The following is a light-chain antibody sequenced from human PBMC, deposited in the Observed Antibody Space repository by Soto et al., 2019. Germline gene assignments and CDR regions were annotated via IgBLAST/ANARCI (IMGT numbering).Light chain of an antibody. CDR2: SAS. J-gene: IGKJ4*01. V-gene: IGKV1-9*01. CDR1: QGISSY. Sequence: IHLTQSPSCLSASVGDRVTITCRASQGISSYLAWYQQKPGKAPKLLIYSASTLQSGVPSRFSGSGSGTGFTLTISNLQPEDFATYYCQQLNSFPFTFGGGTKVDIK. CDR3: QQLNSFPFT.